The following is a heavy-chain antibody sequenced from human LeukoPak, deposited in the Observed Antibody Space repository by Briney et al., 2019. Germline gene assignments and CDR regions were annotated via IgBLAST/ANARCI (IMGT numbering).Heavy chain of an antibody. CDR2: ISSGSSYI. V-gene: IGHV3-21*01. D-gene: IGHD1-26*01. J-gene: IGHJ4*02. CDR1: GFTFSSYS. Sequence: GGSLRLSCAASGFTFSSYSMNWVRQAPGKGLEWVSSISSGSSYIYYADSVKGRFTISRDNAKNSLYLQMNSLRAEDTAVYYCARDPKRGSSDYWGQGTLVTVSS. CDR3: ARDPKRGSSDY.